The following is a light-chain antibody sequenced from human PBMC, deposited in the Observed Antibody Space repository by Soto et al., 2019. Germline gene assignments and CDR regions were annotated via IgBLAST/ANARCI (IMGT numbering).Light chain of an antibody. Sequence: DIVMTQSPDSLAVSLGERATINCKSSQTLLYSSNNKNYLAWYQQKPGQSPKLLIYWASARDSGVPDRFVGSGSGTDFTLTISSLQAEDVAVYYCQQYYTTPQTFGQGTKVDIK. CDR1: QTLLYSSNNKNY. CDR2: WAS. V-gene: IGKV4-1*01. J-gene: IGKJ1*01. CDR3: QQYYTTPQT.